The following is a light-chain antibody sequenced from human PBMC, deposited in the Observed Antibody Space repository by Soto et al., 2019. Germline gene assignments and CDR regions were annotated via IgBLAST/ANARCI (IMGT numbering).Light chain of an antibody. Sequence: EIVLTQSPGTLSLSPGERATLSCRASQSVSSSYLAWYQQKPGQAPRLLIYGASSRATGIPDRFSGSGSGTDFKLTISSLEHEDFEVYYCQQYGSSPPYTFGQGTKLE. CDR1: QSVSSSY. CDR2: GAS. CDR3: QQYGSSPPYT. J-gene: IGKJ2*01. V-gene: IGKV3-20*01.